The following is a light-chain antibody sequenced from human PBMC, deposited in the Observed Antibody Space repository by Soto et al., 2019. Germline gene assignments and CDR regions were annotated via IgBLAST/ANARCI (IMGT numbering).Light chain of an antibody. CDR2: AAS. V-gene: IGKV1-39*01. Sequence: DIQLTQSPSSLSASIGDRVTITCRASQSIGIPANWHQLQPGEAPTRLIYAASTLHRGVPSRFSGSGSGTEFTLTISALHPDDFATYYCQQTYSSCQHVGGGTKVDIK. CDR1: QSIGIP. CDR3: QQTYSSCQH. J-gene: IGKJ4*01.